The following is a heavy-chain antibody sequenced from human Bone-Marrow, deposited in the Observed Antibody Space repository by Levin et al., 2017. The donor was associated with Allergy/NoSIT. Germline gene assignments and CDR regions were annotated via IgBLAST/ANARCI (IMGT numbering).Heavy chain of an antibody. Sequence: PGGSLRLSCAGSGFTFSDHAMHWVRQAPGKGLEWVAVIPSDGTNKKYADSVTGRFSVSRDNSKNTLYLQMNSLRPEDTAIYYCARDRTLWEIQGFVDSWGQGTLVIVSS. V-gene: IGHV3-30-3*01. D-gene: IGHD1-26*01. J-gene: IGHJ4*02. CDR1: GFTFSDHA. CDR2: IPSDGTNK. CDR3: ARDRTLWEIQGFVDS.